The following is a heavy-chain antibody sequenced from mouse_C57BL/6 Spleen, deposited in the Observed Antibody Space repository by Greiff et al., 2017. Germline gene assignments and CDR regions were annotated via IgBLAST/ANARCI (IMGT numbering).Heavy chain of an antibody. CDR3: AKRGGSFRGYYYARDY. V-gene: IGHV2-9*01. CDR2: IWGGGST. CDR1: GFSLTSYG. J-gene: IGHJ4*01. Sequence: VQLQQSGPGLVAPSQSLSITCTVSGFSLTSYGVDWVRQPPGKGLEWLGVIWGGGSTNYNSALKSRLSISKDNSKSQVFLKMNRLQTDDTAMYYCAKRGGSFRGYYYARDYWGQGTSVTVSS. D-gene: IGHD3-3*01.